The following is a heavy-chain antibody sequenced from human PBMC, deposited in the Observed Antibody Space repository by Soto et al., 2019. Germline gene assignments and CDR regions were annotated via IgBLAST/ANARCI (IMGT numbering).Heavy chain of an antibody. V-gene: IGHV1-46*01. Sequence: ASVKVSCKLSGYSFSNFYVHWVRQAPGQGLEWMGIIDPSSGTTSYTQKFQERVTMTRDTSMSTVYMELSRLRSEDTAVYYCARGAVVVPNGLIAGMDVWGRGTTVTVSS. CDR2: IDPSSGTT. J-gene: IGHJ6*02. CDR3: ARGAVVVPNGLIAGMDV. CDR1: GYSFSNFY. D-gene: IGHD2-15*01.